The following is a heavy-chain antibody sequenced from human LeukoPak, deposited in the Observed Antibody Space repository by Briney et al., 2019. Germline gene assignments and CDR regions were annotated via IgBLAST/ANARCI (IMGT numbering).Heavy chain of an antibody. D-gene: IGHD6-19*01. J-gene: IGHJ3*02. CDR2: ISGSGGST. Sequence: PGGSLRLSCAASGFTFSSYDMSWVRQAPGKGLEWVSAISGSGGSTYYADSVKGRFTISRDNSKNTLYLQMNSLRAADTAVYYCAGYSSGWFGAFHIWGQGTMVTVSS. V-gene: IGHV3-23*01. CDR1: GFTFSSYD. CDR3: AGYSSGWFGAFHI.